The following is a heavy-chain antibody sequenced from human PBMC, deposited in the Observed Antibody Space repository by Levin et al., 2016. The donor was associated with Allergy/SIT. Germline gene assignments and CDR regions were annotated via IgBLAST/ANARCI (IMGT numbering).Heavy chain of an antibody. J-gene: IGHJ4*02. CDR2: ISTAGSTI. Sequence: GGSLRLSCTPSAFTFSSYAMSWVRQTPGKGLEWVSYISTAGSTIYYADSVKGRFTISRDNAKNSLYLQMNSLRAEDTAVYYCAKGSHSESLNELDYWGQGTLVTVSS. CDR3: AKGSHSESLNELDY. V-gene: IGHV3-48*01. D-gene: IGHD3-10*01. CDR1: AFTFSSYA.